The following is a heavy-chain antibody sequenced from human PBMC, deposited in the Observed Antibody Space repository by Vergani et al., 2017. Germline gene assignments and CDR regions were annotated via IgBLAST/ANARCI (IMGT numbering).Heavy chain of an antibody. J-gene: IGHJ4*02. CDR1: GFTFSSHA. D-gene: IGHD5-24*01. Sequence: EVQLLQSEGAVVQPGGSLRPSCVASGFTFSSHAMRWVRQGHGQGLEWVLSIKNTGDSTHYADSVKGRFTISRDNSKNTLYLQMNSLRVEDTAVYYCGRGSDNYNWGQGTLVTVSS. CDR2: IKNTGDST. V-gene: IGHV3-23*01. CDR3: GRGSDNYN.